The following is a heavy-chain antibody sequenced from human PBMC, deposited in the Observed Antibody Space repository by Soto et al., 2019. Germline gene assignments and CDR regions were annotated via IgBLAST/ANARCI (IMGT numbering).Heavy chain of an antibody. Sequence: PSETLSLTCTVSGASINNNDYYWSWIRQTPGKGLEWVGYVYYSGTTDYIPSLKSRLSMSIDKSQNQFTLKLNSVTAADTATYYCARMSYFYDKWYFDLWGRGTLVTVSS. D-gene: IGHD3-22*01. CDR2: VYYSGTT. CDR3: ARMSYFYDKWYFDL. J-gene: IGHJ2*01. CDR1: GASINNNDYY. V-gene: IGHV4-30-4*01.